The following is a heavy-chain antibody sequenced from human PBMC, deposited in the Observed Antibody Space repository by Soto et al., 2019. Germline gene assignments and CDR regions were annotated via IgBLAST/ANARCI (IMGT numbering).Heavy chain of an antibody. Sequence: SVKVSCKASGGTFSSYAISWVRQAPGQGLEWMGGIIPIFGTANYAQKFQGRVTITADEYTSTAYMELSSLRSEDTAVYYCARGIVVVVSVRRWFDPWGQGTLVTVSS. CDR1: GGTFSSYA. J-gene: IGHJ5*02. CDR2: IIPIFGTA. D-gene: IGHD2-15*01. CDR3: ARGIVVVVSVRRWFDP. V-gene: IGHV1-69*13.